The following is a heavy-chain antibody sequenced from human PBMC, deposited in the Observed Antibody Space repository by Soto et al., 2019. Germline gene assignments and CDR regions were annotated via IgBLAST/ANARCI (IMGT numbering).Heavy chain of an antibody. Sequence: QVQLVESGGGVVQPGRSLRLSCAASGFTFSRYGMHWVRQAPGKGLEWVAVISYDGSNKYYADSVKGRFTISRDNSKNTLYLQMNSLRAEDTAVYYCAKGGIAAAGSNDAFDSWGQGTMVTVSS. D-gene: IGHD6-13*01. CDR3: AKGGIAAAGSNDAFDS. CDR2: ISYDGSNK. V-gene: IGHV3-30*18. J-gene: IGHJ3*02. CDR1: GFTFSRYG.